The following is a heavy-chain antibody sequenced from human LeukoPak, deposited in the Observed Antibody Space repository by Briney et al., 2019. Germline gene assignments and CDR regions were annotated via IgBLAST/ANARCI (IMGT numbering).Heavy chain of an antibody. CDR1: GFIVSSKY. CDR2: IYIDSST. Sequence: GGSLRLSCAASGFIVSSKYMTWVRQAPGKGLEWLSVIYIDSSTYYGDSVKGRFTISRDNSRNTLFLQMNSLRAEDTAVYYCATDRATQYFDYWGQGTLVTVSS. CDR3: ATDRATQYFDY. V-gene: IGHV3-53*01. J-gene: IGHJ4*02. D-gene: IGHD2-15*01.